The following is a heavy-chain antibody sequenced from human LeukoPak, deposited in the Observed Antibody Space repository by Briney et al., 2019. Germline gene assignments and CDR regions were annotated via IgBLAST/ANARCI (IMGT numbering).Heavy chain of an antibody. Sequence: ASTKVSCKASGYTFTDSYIHWVRQAPGQGLEWMGWINPNTGSTNFAQKFQGRIAMMRATSITTFYMELNSLRSDDTAVYYCARSVSISPMFDYWGQGTLIPVSS. CDR1: GYTFTDSY. CDR2: INPNTGST. D-gene: IGHD2-21*01. CDR3: ARSVSISPMFDY. J-gene: IGHJ4*02. V-gene: IGHV1-2*02.